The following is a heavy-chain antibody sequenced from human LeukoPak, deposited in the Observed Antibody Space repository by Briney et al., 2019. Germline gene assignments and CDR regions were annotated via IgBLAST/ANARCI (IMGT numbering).Heavy chain of an antibody. D-gene: IGHD3-3*01. CDR1: GFTFSSYS. Sequence: GGSLRLSCAASGFTFSSYSMNWVRQAPGKGPEWVSYIDARSGITYYADSVQGRFTFSRDNARESVFLQMDSLRVDDTAVYYCARTYDFGRGPPGDAFDNWGPGTWVIVSS. J-gene: IGHJ3*02. CDR3: ARTYDFGRGPPGDAFDN. V-gene: IGHV3-48*01. CDR2: IDARSGIT.